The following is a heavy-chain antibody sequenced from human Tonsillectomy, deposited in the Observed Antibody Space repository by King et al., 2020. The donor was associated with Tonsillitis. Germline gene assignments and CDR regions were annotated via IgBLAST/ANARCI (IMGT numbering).Heavy chain of an antibody. Sequence: VQLVESGGGLVQPGGSLRLSCAASGFTFSSYAMSWVRQAPGKWLEWVAVISGSGGSTHYAESVKGRFTISRDNSKNTLYLQMNSLRDEDTAGYYCAKDVISCSGGSCYSAFDYWGQGTLATVSS. CDR2: ISGSGGST. CDR1: GFTFSSYA. D-gene: IGHD2-15*01. V-gene: IGHV3-23*04. CDR3: AKDVISCSGGSCYSAFDY. J-gene: IGHJ4*02.